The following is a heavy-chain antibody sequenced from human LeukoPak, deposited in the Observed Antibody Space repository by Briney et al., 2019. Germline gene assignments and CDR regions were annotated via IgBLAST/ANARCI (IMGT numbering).Heavy chain of an antibody. D-gene: IGHD4-17*01. CDR1: GYTFTSYG. CDR3: ARDDYGDSPLDY. CDR2: ISTYNGNT. J-gene: IGHJ4*02. V-gene: IGHV1-18*01. Sequence: ASVKVSCKTSGYTFTSYGISWVRQAPGQGLEWMGWISTYNGNTNYAQKLQGRVTMTTDTSTSTAYMELRSLRSDDTAVYYCARDDYGDSPLDYWGQGTLVTVSS.